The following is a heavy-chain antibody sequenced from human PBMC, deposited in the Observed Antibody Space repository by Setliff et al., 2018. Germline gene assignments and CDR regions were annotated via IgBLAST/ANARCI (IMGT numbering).Heavy chain of an antibody. CDR3: ARGGDIITIFGVVTPDYYYYMDV. CDR2: IYAGDSDT. CDR1: GYSFANSR. J-gene: IGHJ6*03. Sequence: PGESLKISCKGSGYSFANSRIAWVRQMPGKGLEWMGVIYAGDSDTRYRPSFQGQVTISVDKSISTAYLQWSSLKASDTAMYYCARGGDIITIFGVVTPDYYYYMDVWGTGTTVTVSS. D-gene: IGHD3-3*01. V-gene: IGHV5-51*01.